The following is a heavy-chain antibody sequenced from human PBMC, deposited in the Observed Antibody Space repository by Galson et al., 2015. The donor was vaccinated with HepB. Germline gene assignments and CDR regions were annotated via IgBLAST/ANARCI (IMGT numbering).Heavy chain of an antibody. CDR1: GFTFSSYA. J-gene: IGHJ6*02. D-gene: IGHD3-10*01. CDR2: ISGSGGSK. CDR3: ARESGGCYYGMDV. Sequence: SLRLSCAASGFTFSSYAMSWVRQAPGKGLEWVSAISGSGGSKYYADSVKGRFTISRDNSKNTLYLQMNSLRAEDTAVYYCARESGGCYYGMDVWGQGTTVTVSS. V-gene: IGHV3-23*01.